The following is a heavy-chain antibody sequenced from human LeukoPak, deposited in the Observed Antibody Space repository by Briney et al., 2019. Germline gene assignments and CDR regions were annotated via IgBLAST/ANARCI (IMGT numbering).Heavy chain of an antibody. CDR1: GYTFTSYY. CDR2: INPSGGST. V-gene: IGHV1-46*01. D-gene: IGHD2-15*01. Sequence: ASVKVSCKASGYTFTSYYMHWVRQAPGQGLEWMGIINPSGGSTSYAQKFQGRVTMTSDTSTSTVYMELSSLRSEDTAVYYCARVGYCSGGSLCSLDYWGQGTLVTVSS. CDR3: ARVGYCSGGSLCSLDY. J-gene: IGHJ4*02.